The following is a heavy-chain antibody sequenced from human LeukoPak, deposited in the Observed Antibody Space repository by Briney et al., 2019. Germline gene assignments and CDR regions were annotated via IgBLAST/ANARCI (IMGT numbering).Heavy chain of an antibody. CDR3: AGDSSGYYYFDY. V-gene: IGHV1-46*01. D-gene: IGHD3-22*01. CDR2: INPSGGST. CDR1: GYTFTSYY. Sequence: ASVTVSCTASGYTFTSYYMHWVRQAPGQGLEWMGIINPSGGSTSYAQKFQVRVTMTRDTSTSTVYMELSSLRSEDTAVYYCAGDSSGYYYFDYWGQGTLVTVSS. J-gene: IGHJ4*02.